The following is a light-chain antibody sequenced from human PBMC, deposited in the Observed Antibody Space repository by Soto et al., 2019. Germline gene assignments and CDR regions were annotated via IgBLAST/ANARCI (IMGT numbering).Light chain of an antibody. CDR3: QQYGDSLT. Sequence: EIVLTQTPGTLSLSPGERAXXXXXASQSVTSRYVAWYQQKPGQAPRLLIFDASSRATGIPDRFSGSGSGTDFTLTISRLDPEDFAVYYCQQYGDSLTFGGGTKVDIK. J-gene: IGKJ4*01. CDR1: QSVTSRY. CDR2: DAS. V-gene: IGKV3-20*01.